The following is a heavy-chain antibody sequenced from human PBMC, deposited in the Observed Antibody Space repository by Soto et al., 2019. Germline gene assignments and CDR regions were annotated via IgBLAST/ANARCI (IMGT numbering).Heavy chain of an antibody. D-gene: IGHD5-18*01. Sequence: QVELVESGGGVVQPGGSMRLSCAASGFTFSNYGLHWVRQAPGKGLEWAAGISFDGSNKYYADSMKGRFTVSRDNSKNQLYLQMTILRTEETAMYYCAIFRREVDPAMIHGAYWGQGTLVTVSS. CDR3: AIFRREVDPAMIHGAY. V-gene: IGHV3-30*03. CDR2: ISFDGSNK. J-gene: IGHJ4*02. CDR1: GFTFSNYG.